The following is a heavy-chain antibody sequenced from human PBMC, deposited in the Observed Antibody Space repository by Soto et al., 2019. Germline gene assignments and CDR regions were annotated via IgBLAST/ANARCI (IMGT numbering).Heavy chain of an antibody. D-gene: IGHD1-26*01. Sequence: EVHLVESGGGLVQTGGSLRLSCAIFESTVSRDWMNWVRQAPGTGLEWVAHINQDGSEKYYVDSVKGRFTISRDTAKKSLYLQMNSLRPADTAMYYCSGGVGDAFWGQGTLVTVSS. CDR2: INQDGSEK. CDR1: ESTVSRDW. CDR3: SGGVGDAF. J-gene: IGHJ4*02. V-gene: IGHV3-7*04.